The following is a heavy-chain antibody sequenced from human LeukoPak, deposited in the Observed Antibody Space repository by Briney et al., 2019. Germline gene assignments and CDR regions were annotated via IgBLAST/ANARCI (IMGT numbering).Heavy chain of an antibody. D-gene: IGHD3-10*01. CDR2: ILYDGSNE. CDR3: AKPTGLWFGELPLDY. Sequence: GRSLRLSCAASGFTFNSYGMHWVRPAPGKGLEWVAVILYDGSNEYYADSVKGRSTISRDNSKNTLYLQMNSLRVEDTAVYYCAKPTGLWFGELPLDYWGQGTLVTVSS. V-gene: IGHV3-30*18. CDR1: GFTFNSYG. J-gene: IGHJ4*01.